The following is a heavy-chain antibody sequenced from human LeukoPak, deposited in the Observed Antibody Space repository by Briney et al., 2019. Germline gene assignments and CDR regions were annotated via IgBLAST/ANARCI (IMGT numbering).Heavy chain of an antibody. Sequence: GSLRLSCAASGFTFSSYGMHWVRQAPGKGLEWVAVISYDGSNKYYADSVKGRFTISRDNSKNTLYLQMNSLRAEDTAVYYCAKANGVVGATLDYWGQGTLVTVSS. D-gene: IGHD1-26*01. J-gene: IGHJ4*02. CDR2: ISYDGSNK. V-gene: IGHV3-30*18. CDR1: GFTFSSYG. CDR3: AKANGVVGATLDY.